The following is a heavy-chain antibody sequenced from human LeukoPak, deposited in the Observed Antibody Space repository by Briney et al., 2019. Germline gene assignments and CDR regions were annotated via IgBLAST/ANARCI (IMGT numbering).Heavy chain of an antibody. V-gene: IGHV3-66*01. CDR3: ARDFMTVDGLYYGMDL. J-gene: IGHJ6*02. CDR1: GFIVSNSY. CDR2: LYSGGRT. Sequence: PGGSLRLSCVVSGFIVSNSYMSWVRQAPGKGLEWVSVLYSGGRTYYTDSVKARFTISRDSSKNTLYLQMNSLRAEDTAVYYCARDFMTVDGLYYGMDLWGQGTTVTVSS. D-gene: IGHD4-23*01.